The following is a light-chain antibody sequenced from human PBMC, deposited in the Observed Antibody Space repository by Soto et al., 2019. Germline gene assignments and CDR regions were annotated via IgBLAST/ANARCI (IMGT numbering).Light chain of an antibody. CDR1: SSDVGRYSL. V-gene: IGLV2-23*01. J-gene: IGLJ1*01. Sequence: QSALTQPASVSGSPGQSITISCTGTSSDVGRYSLVSWYQQHPDKAPKLMISEDHKRPSGVSNRFSGSKSGNTASLTISELQTEDEADYYCCSYAGSNTWVFGTGTKVTVL. CDR3: CSYAGSNTWV. CDR2: EDH.